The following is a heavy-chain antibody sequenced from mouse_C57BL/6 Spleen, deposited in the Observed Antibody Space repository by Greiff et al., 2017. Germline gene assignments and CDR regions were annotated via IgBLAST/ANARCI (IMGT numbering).Heavy chain of an antibody. J-gene: IGHJ2*01. CDR2: IRLKSDNYAT. CDR1: GFTFSNYW. CDR3: TEVTTGY. D-gene: IGHD2-2*01. Sequence: EVQLQQSGGGLVQPGGSMKLSCVASGFTFSNYWMNWVRQSPEKGLEWVAQIRLKSDNYATHYAESVKGRFTISRDDSKSSVYLQMNNLRAEDTGIYYCTEVTTGYWGQGTTLTVSS. V-gene: IGHV6-3*01.